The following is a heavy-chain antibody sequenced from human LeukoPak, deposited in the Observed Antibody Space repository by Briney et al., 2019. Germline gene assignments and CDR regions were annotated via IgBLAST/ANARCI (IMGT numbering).Heavy chain of an antibody. Sequence: GGSLRLSCAASGFTVSSNYMSWVRQAPGKGLEWVSVIYSGGSTYYADSVKGRFTISRDNSKNTLYLQMNSLRAEDTAVYYCAKNCYGGMFDYWGQGTLVTVSS. D-gene: IGHD2-21*01. CDR3: AKNCYGGMFDY. CDR2: IYSGGST. CDR1: GFTVSSNY. V-gene: IGHV3-66*01. J-gene: IGHJ4*02.